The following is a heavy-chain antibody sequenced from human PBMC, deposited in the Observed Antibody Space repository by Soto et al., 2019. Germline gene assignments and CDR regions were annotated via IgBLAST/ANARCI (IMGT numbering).Heavy chain of an antibody. V-gene: IGHV3-53*01. J-gene: IGHJ2*01. CDR2: IYSGGST. CDR3: ARARYFDL. Sequence: GGSLRLACAASGIAFSSNYMSWVRQAPGKGLEWVSVIYSGGSTYYADSVKGRFTISRDNSKNTLYLQRNSLRAEDTAVYYCARARYFDLWGRGTLVTAPQ. CDR1: GIAFSSNY.